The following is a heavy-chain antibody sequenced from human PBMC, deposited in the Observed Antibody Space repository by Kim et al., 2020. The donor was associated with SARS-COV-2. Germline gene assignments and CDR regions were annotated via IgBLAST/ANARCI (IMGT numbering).Heavy chain of an antibody. CDR3: ACLNCKPLDY. J-gene: IGHJ4*02. Sequence: SETLSLTCTVSGGSINSYYWSWVRQPPGKGLEWIACVYYTGSTNYNPSLKSRVTISLDASNSQVSLHLTSVTAADTAYYYCACLNCKPLDYWGPGTLVTVSS. CDR1: GGSINSYY. CDR2: VYYTGST. D-gene: IGHD1-1*01. V-gene: IGHV4-59*13.